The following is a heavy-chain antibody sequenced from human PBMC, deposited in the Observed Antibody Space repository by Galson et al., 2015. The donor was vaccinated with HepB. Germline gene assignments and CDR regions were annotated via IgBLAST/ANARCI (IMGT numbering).Heavy chain of an antibody. CDR3: ARGAFSGSYQYYFYYMDV. V-gene: IGHV1-46*01. CDR1: GYIFANYY. Sequence: SVKVSCKASGYIFANYYMHWVRQAPGQGLVWMGIINPSGGSTSYAQKFQDRITMTRDTSTSTVYLELSSLRSEDTAVYYCARGAFSGSYQYYFYYMDVWAKGPRSPSP. D-gene: IGHD1-26*01. CDR2: INPSGGST. J-gene: IGHJ6*03.